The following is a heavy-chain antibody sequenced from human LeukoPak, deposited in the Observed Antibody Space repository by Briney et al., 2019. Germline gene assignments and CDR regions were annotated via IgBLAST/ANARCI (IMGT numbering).Heavy chain of an antibody. CDR3: ARDPAPAGLRFWSGYYTAHFDY. V-gene: IGHV4-59*01. CDR1: GGSISSYY. Sequence: SETLSLTCTVSGGSISSYYWSWIRQPPGKGLEWIGYIYNSGSTNYNPSLKSRVTISVDTSKNQFSLKLSSVTAEDTAVYYCARDPAPAGLRFWSGYYTAHFDYWGQGTLVTVSS. J-gene: IGHJ4*02. D-gene: IGHD3-3*01. CDR2: IYNSGST.